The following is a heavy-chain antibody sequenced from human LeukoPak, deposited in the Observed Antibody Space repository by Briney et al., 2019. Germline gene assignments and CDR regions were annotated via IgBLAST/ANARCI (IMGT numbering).Heavy chain of an antibody. CDR1: GFTFSNAW. Sequence: GGSLRLSCAASGFTFSNAWMSWVRQAPGKGLEWVGRIKSKTDGGTTDYAAPVKGRFTISRDDSKNTLYLQMDSVKTEDTAVYYCTTRLRYFDWTIYDFDYWGQGTLVTVSS. CDR3: TTRLRYFDWTIYDFDY. D-gene: IGHD3-9*01. J-gene: IGHJ4*02. CDR2: IKSKTDGGTT. V-gene: IGHV3-15*01.